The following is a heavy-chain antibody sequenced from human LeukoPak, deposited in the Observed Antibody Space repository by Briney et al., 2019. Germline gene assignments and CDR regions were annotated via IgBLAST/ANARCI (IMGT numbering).Heavy chain of an antibody. CDR2: MSGSGGST. D-gene: IGHD5-12*01. CDR3: AKVGEYPVDIVATIRGYYFDY. Sequence: AGGSLRLSCAVSGVTFSSYAMSRGRQAPGKGLEWVSAMSGSGGSTYYADSMKGRFTISRDNSKNTLYLQVNSLRAEDTAVYYCAKVGEYPVDIVATIRGYYFDYWGQGTLVTVSS. CDR1: GVTFSSYA. V-gene: IGHV3-23*01. J-gene: IGHJ4*02.